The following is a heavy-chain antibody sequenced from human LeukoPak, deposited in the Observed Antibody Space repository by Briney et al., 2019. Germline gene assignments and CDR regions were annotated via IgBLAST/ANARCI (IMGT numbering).Heavy chain of an antibody. J-gene: IGHJ3*02. CDR1: GVTFIVDW. CDR2: IKQEGGEK. V-gene: IGHV3-7*01. D-gene: IGHD2-15*01. Sequence: PGGGLRDSCAASGVTFIVDWRSWGRQGPGRGRWCGSNIKQEGGEKYYVDSVKGRFNIYRDNATNSLYLPMNSLRAEDTAVYYCARDYWVATAYWGAFDIWGQGTMVTVSS. CDR3: ARDYWVATAYWGAFDI.